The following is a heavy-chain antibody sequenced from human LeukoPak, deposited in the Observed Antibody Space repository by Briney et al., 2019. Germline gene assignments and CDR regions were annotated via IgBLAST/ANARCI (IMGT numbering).Heavy chain of an antibody. CDR2: INLDGSDK. CDR1: GFTFNNYW. CDR3: ARDSNGLGYYYYYMDV. D-gene: IGHD1-1*01. Sequence: GGSLRLSCAASGFTFNNYWMTWVRQAPGKGLEWVGNINLDGSDKYYGDSVKGRFTISRDNAKNSLYLQMNSLRAEDTAVYYCARDSNGLGYYYYYMDVWGKGTTVTVSS. V-gene: IGHV3-7*01. J-gene: IGHJ6*03.